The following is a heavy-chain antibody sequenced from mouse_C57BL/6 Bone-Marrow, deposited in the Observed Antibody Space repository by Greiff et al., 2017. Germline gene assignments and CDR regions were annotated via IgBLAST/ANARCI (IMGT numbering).Heavy chain of an antibody. CDR3: ALYDYDETWFAY. V-gene: IGHV1-69*01. Sequence: SGAELVMPGASVKLSCKASGYTFTSYWMHWVKQRPGQGLEWIGEIDPSDSYTNYNQKFKGKSTLTVDKSSSTAYMQLSSLTSEDSAVXYCALYDYDETWFAYWGQGTLVTVSA. CDR1: GYTFTSYW. CDR2: IDPSDSYT. J-gene: IGHJ3*01. D-gene: IGHD2-4*01.